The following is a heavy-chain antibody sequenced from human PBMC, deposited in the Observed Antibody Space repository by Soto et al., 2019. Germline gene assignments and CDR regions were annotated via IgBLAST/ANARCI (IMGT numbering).Heavy chain of an antibody. J-gene: IGHJ4*02. V-gene: IGHV4-61*01. CDR2: IYNSGST. CDR1: GGPVSSGSYY. CDR3: ARDGAYSPFDH. D-gene: IGHD2-21*01. Sequence: SETLSLTCTVSGGPVSSGSYYWSWIRQPPGKGLEWIGFIYNSGSTNYKPSLKSRVTISVDTSKNQFSLKLNSVTAADTAVYYCARDGAYSPFDHWGQGTLVTVSS.